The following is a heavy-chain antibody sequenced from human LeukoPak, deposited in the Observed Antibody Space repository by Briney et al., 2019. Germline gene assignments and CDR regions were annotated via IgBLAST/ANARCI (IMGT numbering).Heavy chain of an antibody. CDR1: GFTFSSYA. Sequence: GGSLRLSCAASGFTFSSYAMSWVRQAPGKGLEWVAVISGSGGTTYYADSVKGRFTISRDDSINTAYLQMKSLKTEDTALYYCTRDSGTYNWFDPWGQGTLVTVSS. CDR3: TRDSGTYNWFDP. V-gene: IGHV3-23*01. D-gene: IGHD1-26*01. J-gene: IGHJ5*02. CDR2: ISGSGGTT.